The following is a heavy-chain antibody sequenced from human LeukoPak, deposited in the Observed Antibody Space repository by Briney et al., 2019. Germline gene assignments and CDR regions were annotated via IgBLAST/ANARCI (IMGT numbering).Heavy chain of an antibody. CDR3: ARAWYYYDSSGYYYPFDY. CDR2: INHSGST. CDR1: GGSISSYY. J-gene: IGHJ4*02. D-gene: IGHD3-22*01. V-gene: IGHV4-34*01. Sequence: SETLSLTCTVSGGSISSYYWSWIRQPPGKGLEWIGEINHSGSTNYNPSLKSRVTISVDTSKNQFSLKLSSVTAADTAVYYCARAWYYYDSSGYYYPFDYWGQGTLVTVSS.